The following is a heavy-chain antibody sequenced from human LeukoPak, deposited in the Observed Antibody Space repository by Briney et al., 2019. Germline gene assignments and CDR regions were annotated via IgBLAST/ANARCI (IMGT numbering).Heavy chain of an antibody. CDR3: ARDGGVPVLNWFDP. V-gene: IGHV4-30-4*08. CDR2: IYYSGST. CDR1: GGSISSGDYY. J-gene: IGHJ5*02. Sequence: PSETLSLTCTVSGGSISSGDYYCRWIRQPRGKGREWHGYIYYSGSTYYNPSLKSRVTISVDTSKNQCSLKLSSVTAADTAVYYCARDGGVPVLNWFDPWGQGTLVTVSS. D-gene: IGHD3-16*01.